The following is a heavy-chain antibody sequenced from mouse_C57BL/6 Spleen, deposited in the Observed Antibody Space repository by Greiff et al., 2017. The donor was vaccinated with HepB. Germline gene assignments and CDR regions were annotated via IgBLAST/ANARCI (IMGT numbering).Heavy chain of an antibody. CDR2: ISDGGSYT. D-gene: IGHD3-1*01. V-gene: IGHV5-4*01. CDR3: ARDREGFAY. CDR1: GFTFSSYA. Sequence: EVHLVESGGGLVKPGGSLKLSCAASGFTFSSYAMSWVRQTPEKRLEWVATISDGGSYTYYPDNVKGRFTISRDNAKNNLYLQMSHLKSEDTAMYYCARDREGFAYWGQGTLVTVSA. J-gene: IGHJ3*01.